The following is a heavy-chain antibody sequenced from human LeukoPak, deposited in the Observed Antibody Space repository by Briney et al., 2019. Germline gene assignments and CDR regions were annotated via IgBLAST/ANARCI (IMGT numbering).Heavy chain of an antibody. J-gene: IGHJ5*02. CDR3: ARGWGSTRSNYFDP. D-gene: IGHD2-2*01. V-gene: IGHV4-61*02. CDR1: GDSITSGNFY. Sequence: SQTLSLTXTVSGDSITSGNFYWTWIRQPAGKGLEWIGRIYGSGSTNYSPSLRSRVTISIDTSKNQFSLKLNSVTAADTAVYYCARGWGSTRSNYFDPWGQGILVTVSS. CDR2: IYGSGST.